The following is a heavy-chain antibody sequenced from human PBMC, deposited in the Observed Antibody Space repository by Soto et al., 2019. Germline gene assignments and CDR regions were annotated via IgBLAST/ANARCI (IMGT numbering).Heavy chain of an antibody. CDR3: ARDDYSSGDFDY. CDR2: IIPILGIA. D-gene: IGHD6-19*01. V-gene: IGHV1-69*04. J-gene: IGHJ4*02. CDR1: GVTISSYT. Sequence: TSAKASCKASGVTISSYTISWVRQAPGQGLEWMGRIIPILGIANYAQKFQGRVTITADKSTSTAYMELSSLRSEDTAVYYCARDDYSSGDFDYWGQGTLVTVSS.